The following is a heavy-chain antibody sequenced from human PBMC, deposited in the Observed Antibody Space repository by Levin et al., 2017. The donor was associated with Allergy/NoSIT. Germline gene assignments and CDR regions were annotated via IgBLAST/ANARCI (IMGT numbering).Heavy chain of an antibody. Sequence: SETLSLTCTVSGGSISSSSYYWGWIRQPPGKGLEWIGSIYYSGSTYYNPSLKSRVTISVDTSKNQFSLKLSSVTAADTAVYYCARPPGGYSGYDWRGYFQHWGQGTLVTVSS. CDR1: GGSISSSSYY. D-gene: IGHD5-12*01. CDR2: IYYSGST. V-gene: IGHV4-39*01. CDR3: ARPPGGYSGYDWRGYFQH. J-gene: IGHJ1*01.